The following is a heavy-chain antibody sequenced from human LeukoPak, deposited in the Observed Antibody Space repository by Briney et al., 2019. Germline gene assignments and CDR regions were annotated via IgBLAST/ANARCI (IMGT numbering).Heavy chain of an antibody. CDR3: ASNAMVRGVMSAFDI. Sequence: SETLSLTCAVSGYSISSGYYWGCSRQPPGMGVEWIASIYHSGSTYYNPTLKSRVTISVDTTKNQSSMKLCSVTDADKAVYYCASNAMVRGVMSAFDIWGQGTMVTVSS. CDR1: GYSISSGYY. D-gene: IGHD3-10*01. J-gene: IGHJ3*02. CDR2: IYHSGST. V-gene: IGHV4-38-2*01.